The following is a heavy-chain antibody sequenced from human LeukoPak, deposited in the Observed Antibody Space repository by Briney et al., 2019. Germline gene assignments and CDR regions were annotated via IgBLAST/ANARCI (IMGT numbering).Heavy chain of an antibody. CDR1: GYPFTSYD. D-gene: IGHD3-10*01. V-gene: IGHV1-8*03. J-gene: IGHJ6*03. CDR2: MNPNSGNT. CDR3: ARGIYGSGSYYNGYYYYMDV. Sequence: ASVKVSFKASGYPFTSYDINWVRQATGQGLEWMGWMNPNSGNTGYAQKFQGRVTITRNTSISTAYMELSSLRSEDTAVYYCARGIYGSGSYYNGYYYYMDVWGKGTTVTVSS.